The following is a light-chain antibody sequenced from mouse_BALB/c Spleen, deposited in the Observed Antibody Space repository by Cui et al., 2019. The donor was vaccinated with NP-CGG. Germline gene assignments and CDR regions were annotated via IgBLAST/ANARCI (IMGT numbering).Light chain of an antibody. J-gene: IGLJ1*01. Sequence: QAVVTQESAFTTSPGETVTLTCRPSTGAVTTNKYANWVQEKPDHLFTGLIGGTNNRAPGVPARFSGSLIVDKATLTITGAQTEDEAIYFCALWYSNHWVFGGGTKLTVL. V-gene: IGLV1*01. CDR1: TGAVTTNKY. CDR2: GTN. CDR3: ALWYSNHWV.